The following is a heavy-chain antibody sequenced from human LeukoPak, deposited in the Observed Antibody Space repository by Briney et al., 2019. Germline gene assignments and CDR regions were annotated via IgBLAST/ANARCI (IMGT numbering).Heavy chain of an antibody. CDR1: GGSISSFY. D-gene: IGHD3-16*01. Sequence: PSETLSLTCTVSGGSISSFYWAWIRQPPGKGLEWIGYIYYTGSTNYNPSLKSRVTISVDTSRTHFSLKLSSVTAADTAVYYCARHPGGRQNWFDRWGQGTLVTVSP. V-gene: IGHV4-59*08. CDR3: ARHPGGRQNWFDR. J-gene: IGHJ5*02. CDR2: IYYTGST.